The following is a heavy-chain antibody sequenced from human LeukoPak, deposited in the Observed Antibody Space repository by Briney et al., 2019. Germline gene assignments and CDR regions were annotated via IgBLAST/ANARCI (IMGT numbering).Heavy chain of an antibody. CDR2: ISSSSSYI. CDR1: GFTFSSYS. CDR3: ARVAMLNSGSYLSFDY. Sequence: GGSLRLSCAASGFTFSSYSMNWVRQAPGKGLEWVSSISSSSSYIYYADSVKGRFTISRDNAKNSLYLQMNSLRAEDTAVYYCARVAMLNSGSYLSFDYWGQGTLVTVSS. V-gene: IGHV3-21*01. D-gene: IGHD1-26*01. J-gene: IGHJ4*02.